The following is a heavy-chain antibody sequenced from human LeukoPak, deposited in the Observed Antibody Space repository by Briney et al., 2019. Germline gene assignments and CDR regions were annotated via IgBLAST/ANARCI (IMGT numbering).Heavy chain of an antibody. D-gene: IGHD5-18*01. CDR1: GFTFSGAW. V-gene: IGHV3-30*02. J-gene: IGHJ4*02. Sequence: GGSLRLSCTASGFTFSGAWMTWVRQAPGKGLEWVAFTRYDGSNKYYTDSAKGRFTISRDNAKNSLYLQMNSLRAEDTAVYYCARGQAAMAYWGQGTLVTVSS. CDR2: TRYDGSNK. CDR3: ARGQAAMAY.